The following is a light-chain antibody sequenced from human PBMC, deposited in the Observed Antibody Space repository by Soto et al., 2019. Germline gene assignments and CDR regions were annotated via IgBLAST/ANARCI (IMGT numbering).Light chain of an antibody. V-gene: IGKV3D-20*02. Sequence: EIVLTQSPGTLSLSPGERASLSCRASQSVSSNYLAWFQQKPGQAPRLLISGASNRASDIPDRFSGSGSWTDFTLTISSLQPEDFATYYCQQSFNNPRTFGQGTKVEFK. CDR3: QQSFNNPRT. J-gene: IGKJ1*01. CDR2: GAS. CDR1: QSVSSNY.